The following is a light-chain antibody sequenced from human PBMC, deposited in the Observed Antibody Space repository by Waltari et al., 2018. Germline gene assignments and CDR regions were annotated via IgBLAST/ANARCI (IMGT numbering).Light chain of an antibody. J-gene: IGKJ4*01. V-gene: IGKV1-33*01. CDR2: DAS. CDR1: QDISNY. CDR3: QKYGSTPRP. Sequence: DIQMTQSPSSLSASVGDRVTITCQASQDISNYLNWYQQKPGKAPKLLIYDASNLETGVPSRFSGSGSGTDFTFTISRLEPEDFAVYYCQKYGSTPRPFGGGTKVEI.